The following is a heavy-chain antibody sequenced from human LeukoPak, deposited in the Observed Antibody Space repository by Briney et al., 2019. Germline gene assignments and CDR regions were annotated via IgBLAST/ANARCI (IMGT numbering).Heavy chain of an antibody. Sequence: GGSLRLSCAASGFTFDDYGMSWVRHAPGKGLEWVSGINWNGGSTGYADSVKGRFTISRDNAKNSLYLQMNSLRAEDTALYYCARAAATIGGDYYYYMDVWGKGTTVTVSS. V-gene: IGHV3-20*04. CDR3: ARAAATIGGDYYYYMDV. CDR2: INWNGGST. D-gene: IGHD5-12*01. J-gene: IGHJ6*03. CDR1: GFTFDDYG.